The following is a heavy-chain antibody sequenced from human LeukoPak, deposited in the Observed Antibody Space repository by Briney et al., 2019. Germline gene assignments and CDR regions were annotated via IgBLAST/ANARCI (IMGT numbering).Heavy chain of an antibody. Sequence: GGSLRLSCAASGFTFSSYSMNWVRKAPGKGMEWVSYISSSSSTIYYADSVKGRFTISRDNAKNSLYLQMNSLRAEDTAVYYCASGSGYDDAFDIWGQGTMVTVSS. V-gene: IGHV3-48*01. CDR3: ASGSGYDDAFDI. CDR1: GFTFSSYS. CDR2: ISSSSSTI. J-gene: IGHJ3*02. D-gene: IGHD3-22*01.